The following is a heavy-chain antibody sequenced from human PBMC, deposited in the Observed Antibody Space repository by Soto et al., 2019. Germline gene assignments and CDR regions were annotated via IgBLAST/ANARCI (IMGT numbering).Heavy chain of an antibody. V-gene: IGHV4-39*01. Sequence: QLQLQESGPGLVKPSETLSLTCTVSGGSISSSSYYWGWIRQPPGKGLEWIGSIYYSGSTYYNPSLKSRVTISVDTSKNQFSLKLSSVTAADTAVYYCARLRSENYDFWSGSLLQYYYYYYMDVWGKGTTVTVSS. J-gene: IGHJ6*03. CDR3: ARLRSENYDFWSGSLLQYYYYYYMDV. CDR1: GGSISSSSYY. D-gene: IGHD3-3*01. CDR2: IYYSGST.